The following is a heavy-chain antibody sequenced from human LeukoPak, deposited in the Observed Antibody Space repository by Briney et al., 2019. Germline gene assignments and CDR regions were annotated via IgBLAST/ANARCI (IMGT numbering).Heavy chain of an antibody. CDR3: ARLKNYGDYGY. V-gene: IGHV1-18*01. CDR1: GGTFSSYA. J-gene: IGHJ4*02. Sequence: SVKVSCKASGGTFSSYAISWVRQAPGQGLEWIGWIYSYNGNTNYAQKSQGRVTMTTVTSTSIAYMELRSLTSDDTAVYYCARLKNYGDYGYWGQGTLVTVSS. D-gene: IGHD4-17*01. CDR2: IYSYNGNT.